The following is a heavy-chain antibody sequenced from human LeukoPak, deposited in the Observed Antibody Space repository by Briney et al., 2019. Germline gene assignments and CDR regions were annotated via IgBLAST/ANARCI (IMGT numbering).Heavy chain of an antibody. CDR3: AKDGLPNLYYCMDV. D-gene: IGHD1-14*01. V-gene: IGHV3-30*02. CDR1: GFTFSSYG. J-gene: IGHJ6*03. CDR2: IRYDGSNK. Sequence: GGSLRLSCAASGFTFSSYGMHWIRQAPGKGLEWVAFIRYDGSNKYYADSVKGRFTISRDNSKNTLYLQMNSLRAEDTAVYYCAKDGLPNLYYCMDVWGKGTTVTVSS.